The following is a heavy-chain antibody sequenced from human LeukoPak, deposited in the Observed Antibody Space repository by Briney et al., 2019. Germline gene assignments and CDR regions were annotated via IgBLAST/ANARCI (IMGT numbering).Heavy chain of an antibody. CDR2: INPNSGGT. CDR1: GYTFTGYY. V-gene: IGHV1-2*02. Sequence: SVKVSCKASGYTFTGYYMHWVRQAPGHALEWMGWINPNSGGTNYAQKFQGRVTMTRDTSIRTAYMELSRLRSDDTAVYYCARDPLWFGELLEWDYWGQGTLVTVPS. D-gene: IGHD3-10*01. CDR3: ARDPLWFGELLEWDY. J-gene: IGHJ4*02.